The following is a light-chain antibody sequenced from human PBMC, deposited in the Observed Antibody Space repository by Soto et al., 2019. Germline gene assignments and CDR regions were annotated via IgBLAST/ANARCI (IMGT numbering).Light chain of an antibody. Sequence: DIQMTQSPSSLSASVGDRVTVTCRANKSTRPYVNWYQQKQGTAPNLLIYGASRLQSGVPSRFSGSGSGTDFTLTISSLQPEDFATYYCQQSFRTLQWTFGQGTKVDIK. CDR3: QQSFRTLQWT. CDR2: GAS. CDR1: KSTRPY. J-gene: IGKJ1*01. V-gene: IGKV1-39*01.